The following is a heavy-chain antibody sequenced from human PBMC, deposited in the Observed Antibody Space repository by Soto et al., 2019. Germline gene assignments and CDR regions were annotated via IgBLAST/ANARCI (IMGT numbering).Heavy chain of an antibody. Sequence: GGSLRLSCAAPGFTVSSNYMSWVRQAPGKGLEWVSVIHSGGSTYYADSVKGRFTISRDNSKNTLYLQMNSLRAEDTAVYYCARDPGRYYDSSGYLSWGQGTLVTVSS. J-gene: IGHJ4*02. V-gene: IGHV3-53*01. D-gene: IGHD3-22*01. CDR3: ARDPGRYYDSSGYLS. CDR2: IHSGGST. CDR1: GFTVSSNY.